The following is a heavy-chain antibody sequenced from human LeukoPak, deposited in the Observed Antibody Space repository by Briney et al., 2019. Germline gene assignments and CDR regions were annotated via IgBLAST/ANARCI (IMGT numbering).Heavy chain of an antibody. D-gene: IGHD4-23*01. CDR3: AITTAATVVIFPPNY. Sequence: GASVKVSCKASGYSFTSHYMHWVRQAPGQGLERMGWINPNSGGTNYAQKFQGRVTMTRDTSISTAYMELSRLRSDDTAVYYCAITTAATVVIFPPNYWGQGTLVTVSS. V-gene: IGHV1-2*02. CDR2: INPNSGGT. J-gene: IGHJ4*02. CDR1: GYSFTSHY.